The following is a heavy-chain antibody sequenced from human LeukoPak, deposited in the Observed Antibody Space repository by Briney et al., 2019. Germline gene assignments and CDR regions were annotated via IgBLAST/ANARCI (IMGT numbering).Heavy chain of an antibody. CDR3: AKRGDVVMPAAPEFPFRYYMDV. CDR2: ISWNSGSR. V-gene: IGHV3-9*01. Sequence: GRSLRLSCAASGFTFDDYAMHWVRQAPGKGLEWVSGISWNSGSRVYADSVKGRFTISRDNSKNTLYLQMNSLRAEDTAVYYCAKRGDVVMPAAPEFPFRYYMDVWGKGTTVTVSS. CDR1: GFTFDDYA. D-gene: IGHD2-2*01. J-gene: IGHJ6*03.